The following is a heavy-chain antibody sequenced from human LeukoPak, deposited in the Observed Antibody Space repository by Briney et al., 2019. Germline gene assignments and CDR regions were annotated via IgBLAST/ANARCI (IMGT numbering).Heavy chain of an antibody. V-gene: IGHV1-18*01. D-gene: IGHD6-13*01. CDR2: ISAYNGNT. J-gene: IGHJ6*02. CDR1: GYTFTSYG. Sequence: ASVKVSCKASGYTFTSYGISWVRQAPGQGLEWMGWISAYNGNTNYAQKLQGRVTMTTDTSTSTAYMELRSLRPDDTAVYYCASVSSSWYAPYYYYGMDVWGQGTTVTVSS. CDR3: ASVSSSWYAPYYYYGMDV.